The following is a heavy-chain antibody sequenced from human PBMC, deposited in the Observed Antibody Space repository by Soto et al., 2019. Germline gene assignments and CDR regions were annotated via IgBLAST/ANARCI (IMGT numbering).Heavy chain of an antibody. J-gene: IGHJ4*02. V-gene: IGHV3-7*05. CDR2: IKQDGSEK. CDR3: ARITSPGYFDS. CDR1: GFPFSSHW. D-gene: IGHD1-20*01. Sequence: EVQLVESGGGLVQPGGSLRLSCAASGFPFSSHWMTWVRQAPGKGLEWVAYIKQDGSEKYYVDSVMGRSTMSRDNTQSSLSLQMNTLRVEDSAVYYCARITSPGYFDSWGQGTLVTVSS.